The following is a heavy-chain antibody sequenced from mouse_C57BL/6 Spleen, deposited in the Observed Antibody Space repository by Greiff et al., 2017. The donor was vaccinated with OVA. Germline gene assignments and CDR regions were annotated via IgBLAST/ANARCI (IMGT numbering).Heavy chain of an antibody. Sequence: QVQLQQSGPELVKPGASVKISCKASGYAFSSSWMNWVKQRPGKGLEWIGRIYPGDGDTNYNGKFKGKATLTADKSSSTAYMQLSSLTSEDSAVYFCANTYALYDMDYWGQGTSVTVSS. V-gene: IGHV1-82*01. CDR1: GYAFSSSW. J-gene: IGHJ4*01. D-gene: IGHD5-1-1*01. CDR2: IYPGDGDT. CDR3: ANTYALYDMDY.